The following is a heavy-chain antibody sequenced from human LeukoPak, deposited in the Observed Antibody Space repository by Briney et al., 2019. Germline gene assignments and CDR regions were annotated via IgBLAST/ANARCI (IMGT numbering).Heavy chain of an antibody. CDR1: GFIFHNFA. V-gene: IGHV3-30*04. CDR3: AKDLTIAATVGAFDI. Sequence: PGGSLRLSCVTSGFIFHNFAMHWVRQAPGKGLEWVAVISNDERNKYYTDSVKGRFTISRDNSKNTLYLQMNSLRAEDTAVYYCAKDLTIAATVGAFDIWGQGTMVTVSS. D-gene: IGHD6-13*01. J-gene: IGHJ3*02. CDR2: ISNDERNK.